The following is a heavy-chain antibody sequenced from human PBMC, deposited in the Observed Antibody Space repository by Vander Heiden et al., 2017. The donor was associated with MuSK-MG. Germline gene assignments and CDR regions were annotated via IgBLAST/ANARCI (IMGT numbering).Heavy chain of an antibody. D-gene: IGHD2-15*01. V-gene: IGHV7-4-1*02. J-gene: IGHJ5*02. CDR3: ARSRLLVVAARGVRIESPNWFDP. CDR1: GYTFTSYA. Sequence: QVQLVQSGSELKKPGASVTVSCKASGYTFTSYAMNWVRQAPGQGLEWMGWINTNTGNPTYAQGFTGRFVFSLDTSVSTAYLQISSLKAEDTAVYYCARSRLLVVAARGVRIESPNWFDPWGQGTLVTVSS. CDR2: INTNTGNP.